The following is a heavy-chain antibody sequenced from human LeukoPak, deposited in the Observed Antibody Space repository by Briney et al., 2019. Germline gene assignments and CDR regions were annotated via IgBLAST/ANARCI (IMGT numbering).Heavy chain of an antibody. V-gene: IGHV1-69*06. Sequence: GSSVKVSCKASRGTFSSYAISWVRQAPGQGLEWMGGIIPIFGTANYAQKFQGRVTITADKSTSTAYMELSSLRSEDTAVYYGAKRTGDGVVDVWGKGTTVTVSA. J-gene: IGHJ6*04. CDR2: IIPIFGTA. CDR1: RGTFSSYA. CDR3: AKRTGDGVVDV. D-gene: IGHD7-27*01.